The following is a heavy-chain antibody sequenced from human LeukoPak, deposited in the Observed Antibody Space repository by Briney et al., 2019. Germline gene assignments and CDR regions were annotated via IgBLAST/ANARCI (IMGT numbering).Heavy chain of an antibody. CDR3: ARGRATYDFWSGQKIDY. CDR2: ISHSGST. CDR1: GGSFSGYY. D-gene: IGHD3-3*01. Sequence: PSETLSLTCAVYGGSFSGYYWSWIRQPPGKGLEWIGEISHSGSTNYNPSLKSRVTISVDTSKNQFSLKLSSVTAADTAVYYCARGRATYDFWSGQKIDYWGQGTLVTVSS. V-gene: IGHV4-34*01. J-gene: IGHJ4*02.